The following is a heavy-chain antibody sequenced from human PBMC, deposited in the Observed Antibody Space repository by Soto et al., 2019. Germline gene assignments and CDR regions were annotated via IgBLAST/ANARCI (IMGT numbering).Heavy chain of an antibody. J-gene: IGHJ4*02. CDR3: ARDFAYFDS. V-gene: IGHV4-61*01. D-gene: IGHD3-3*01. Sequence: QVQLQESGPGLVKPSETLSLTCTVSGGSFKSGSYSWSWIRQPPGKGLEWIGYVYHTGRTSYNPSLEGRVYISMDTYKNQFSLNLASVSAAETAVYFCARDFAYFDSWGQGTLVTVSS. CDR1: GGSFKSGSYS. CDR2: VYHTGRT.